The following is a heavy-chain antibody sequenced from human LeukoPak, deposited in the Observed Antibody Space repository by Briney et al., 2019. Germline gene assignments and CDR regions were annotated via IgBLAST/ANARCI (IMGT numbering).Heavy chain of an antibody. CDR1: GFTFSSYA. J-gene: IGHJ4*02. Sequence: GGSLRLSCAASGFTFSSYAMSWVRQAPGKGLEWVSAISGSGGSTYYADSVKGRFTISRDNSKNTLYLQMNSLRAEDTSVYYCAKDPSNAARGRGIYFDYWGQGTLVTVSS. CDR2: ISGSGGST. CDR3: AKDPSNAARGRGIYFDY. D-gene: IGHD3-10*01. V-gene: IGHV3-23*01.